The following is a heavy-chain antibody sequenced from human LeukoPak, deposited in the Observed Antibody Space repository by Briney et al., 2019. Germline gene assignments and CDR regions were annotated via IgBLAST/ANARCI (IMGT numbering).Heavy chain of an antibody. D-gene: IGHD2-2*01. CDR2: INHSGST. CDR1: GGSFSGYY. Sequence: SETLSLTCAVYGGSFSGYYWSWIRQPPGKGLEWIGEINHSGSTNYNPSLKSRVTISVDTSKNQFSLKLSSVTAADTAVYYYATAQVVPAATYYYYYGMDVWGQGTTVTVSS. V-gene: IGHV4-34*01. CDR3: ATAQVVPAATYYYYYGMDV. J-gene: IGHJ6*02.